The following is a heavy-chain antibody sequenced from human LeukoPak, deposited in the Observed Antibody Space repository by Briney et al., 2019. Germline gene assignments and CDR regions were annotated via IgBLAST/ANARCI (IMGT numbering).Heavy chain of an antibody. CDR1: GGSISSYY. Sequence: SETLSLTCTVSGGSISSYYWSWIRQPPGKGLEWIGYIYYSGSTNYNPSLKSRVTISIDTSKNQFSLKLSSVTAADTAVYYCAREVHSSSAYIDYWGQGTLVTVFS. J-gene: IGHJ4*02. D-gene: IGHD6-6*01. V-gene: IGHV4-59*01. CDR3: AREVHSSSAYIDY. CDR2: IYYSGST.